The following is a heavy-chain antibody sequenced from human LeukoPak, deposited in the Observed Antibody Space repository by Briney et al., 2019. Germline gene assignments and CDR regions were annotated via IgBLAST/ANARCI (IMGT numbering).Heavy chain of an antibody. CDR3: AKGSYYYDSSGYYPLTSTFDY. CDR1: GGTFSSYA. CDR2: IIPIFGTA. V-gene: IGHV1-69*13. Sequence: SVKVSCKASGGTFSSYAISWVRQAPGQGLEWMGGIIPIFGTANYAQKFQGRVTITADESTSTAYMELSSLRSEDTAVYYCAKGSYYYDSSGYYPLTSTFDYWGQGTLVTVSS. J-gene: IGHJ4*02. D-gene: IGHD3-22*01.